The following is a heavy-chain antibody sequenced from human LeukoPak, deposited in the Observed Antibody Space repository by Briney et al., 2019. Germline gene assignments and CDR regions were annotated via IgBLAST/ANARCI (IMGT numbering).Heavy chain of an antibody. CDR1: GFTVSSNF. Sequence: GGSLRLSCAASGFTVSSNFMTWVRQAPGKGLEWVSVIYSGGSTYYADSVKDRFTISRDNSKNMLYLQMNSLRAEYTAVYYCAKGYAGGVDWFDPWGQGTLVTVSS. CDR2: IYSGGST. CDR3: AKGYAGGVDWFDP. J-gene: IGHJ5*02. D-gene: IGHD2-8*02. V-gene: IGHV3-66*01.